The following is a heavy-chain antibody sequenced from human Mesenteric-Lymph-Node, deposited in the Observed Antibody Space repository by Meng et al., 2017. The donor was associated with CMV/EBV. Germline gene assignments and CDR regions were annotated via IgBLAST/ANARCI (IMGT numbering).Heavy chain of an antibody. V-gene: IGHV4-61*01. CDR2: IYYSGST. J-gene: IGHJ6*02. Sequence: GSLRLSCTVSGGSVSSGSYYWSWIRQPPGKGLEWIGYIYYSGSTNYNSSLKSRVTISVDTSKNQFSLKLSSVTAADTAVYFCARGSCSSTTCHHYYYYYGMDVWGQGTTVTVSS. D-gene: IGHD2-2*01. CDR1: GGSVSSGSYY. CDR3: ARGSCSSTTCHHYYYYYGMDV.